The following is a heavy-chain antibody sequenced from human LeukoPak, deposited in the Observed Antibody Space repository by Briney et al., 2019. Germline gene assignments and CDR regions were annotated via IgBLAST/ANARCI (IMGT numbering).Heavy chain of an antibody. V-gene: IGHV3-30-3*01. CDR1: GFTFSSYA. D-gene: IGHD2-15*01. J-gene: IGHJ6*02. CDR3: ARSVVAPYGMDV. Sequence: GGSLRLSCAASGFTFSSYAMHWVRQAPGTGLEWVAVISYDGSNEYYADSVKGRFTISRVNSKNTLYLQMNSLRAEDTAVYYCARSVVAPYGMDVWGQGTTVTVSS. CDR2: ISYDGSNE.